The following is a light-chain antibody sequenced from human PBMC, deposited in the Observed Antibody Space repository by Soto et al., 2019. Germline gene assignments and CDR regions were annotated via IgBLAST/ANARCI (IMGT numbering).Light chain of an antibody. CDR2: GAS. V-gene: IGKV3-20*01. CDR1: QTVSSNS. CDR3: HQYGSSPNT. J-gene: IGKJ2*01. Sequence: IVLTQSPGTLSLSPGERATLSCRPSQTVSSNSLAWYQQKPGQAPRLLIYGASNRATGIPDRFSGSGSGTDFTLTISRLEPEDFAVYYCHQYGSSPNTFGQGTKLDI.